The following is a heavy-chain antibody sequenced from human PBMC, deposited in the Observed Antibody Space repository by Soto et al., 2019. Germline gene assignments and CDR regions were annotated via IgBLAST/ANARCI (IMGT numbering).Heavy chain of an antibody. D-gene: IGHD6-6*01. Sequence: PSQTLSLTCAISGDSVSSNSAAWNWIRQSPSRGLEWLGRTYYRSKWYNDYAVSVKSRITINPDTSKNQFSLQLNSVTPEDTAVYYCARVAARPDGYYYGMDVWGQGTTVTVSS. J-gene: IGHJ6*02. CDR2: TYYRSKWYN. CDR3: ARVAARPDGYYYGMDV. CDR1: GDSVSSNSAA. V-gene: IGHV6-1*01.